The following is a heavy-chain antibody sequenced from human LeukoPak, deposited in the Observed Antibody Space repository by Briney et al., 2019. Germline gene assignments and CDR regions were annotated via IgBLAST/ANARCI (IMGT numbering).Heavy chain of an antibody. CDR2: ISYDGSNK. CDR3: AKPESGLNSRYYYDSSGPDY. CDR1: GFTFSSYG. D-gene: IGHD3-22*01. Sequence: GGSLRLPCAASGFTFSSYGMHWVRQAPGKGLEWVAVISYDGSNKYYADSVKGRFTISRDNSKNTLYLQMNSLRAEDTAVYYCAKPESGLNSRYYYDSSGPDYWGQGTLVTVSS. V-gene: IGHV3-30*18. J-gene: IGHJ4*02.